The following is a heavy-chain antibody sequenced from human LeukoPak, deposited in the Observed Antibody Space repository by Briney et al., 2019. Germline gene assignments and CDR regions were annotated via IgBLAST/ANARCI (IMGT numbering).Heavy chain of an antibody. CDR3: ARGAPYCSGGSCYTYNWFDP. CDR1: GGSISSGVYS. CDR2: IYYGGNT. V-gene: IGHV4-30-4*07. J-gene: IGHJ5*02. Sequence: SETLSLTCAVSGGSISSGVYSWSWVRQPPGKGLEWIGYIYYGGNTYYNPSLKSRLTISLDTSNNQFSLKLSSVTAADTAVYYCARGAPYCSGGSCYTYNWFDPWGQGTLVTVSS. D-gene: IGHD2-15*01.